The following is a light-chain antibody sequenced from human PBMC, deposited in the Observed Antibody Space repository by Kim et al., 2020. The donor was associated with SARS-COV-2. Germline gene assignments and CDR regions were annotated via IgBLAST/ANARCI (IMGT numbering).Light chain of an antibody. V-gene: IGLV3-21*04. CDR3: QVWDSSTEHPV. J-gene: IGLJ3*02. CDR1: NIGTKG. Sequence: SYELTQPPSVSVAPGKTATITCGGDNIGTKGVHWYQQKPGQAPVVVMYYDSDRPSGIPERFSGSNSGNTATLTISRVEAGYEADYSCQVWDSSTEHPVFGGGTQLTVL. CDR2: YDS.